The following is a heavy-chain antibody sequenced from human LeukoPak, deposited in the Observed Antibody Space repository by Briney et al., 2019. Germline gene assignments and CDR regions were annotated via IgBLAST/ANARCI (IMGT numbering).Heavy chain of an antibody. J-gene: IGHJ4*02. CDR3: AQTREIAVFGVVKPDY. D-gene: IGHD3-3*01. CDR2: ISGGAGNT. CDR1: GFTLSTYA. V-gene: IGHV3-23*01. Sequence: SGASLRLSCTASGFTLSTYAMSWVRQAPGKGLECVSTISGGAGNTYYADSVKGRFTISKDNSKNTLYLQMNSLRAEDTAVYYCAQTREIAVFGVVKPDYWGQGTLVTASS.